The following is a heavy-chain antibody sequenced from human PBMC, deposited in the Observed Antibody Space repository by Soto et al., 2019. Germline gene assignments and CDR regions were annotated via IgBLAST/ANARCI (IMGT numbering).Heavy chain of an antibody. D-gene: IGHD2-2*01. CDR1: GFTFSSYA. J-gene: IGHJ5*02. Sequence: PEGSLGLSCAASGFTFSSYAMSWVRQAPGNGLEWVSAISCSGGSTYYADSVKGRFTISRDNSKNTLYLQMNSLRAEDTAVYYYAKGGYCSSTSCRNWFDPWGQGTLVTVSS. CDR3: AKGGYCSSTSCRNWFDP. CDR2: ISCSGGST. V-gene: IGHV3-23*01.